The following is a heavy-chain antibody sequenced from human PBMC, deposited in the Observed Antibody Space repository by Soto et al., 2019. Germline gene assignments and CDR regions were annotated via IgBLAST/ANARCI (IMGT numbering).Heavy chain of an antibody. V-gene: IGHV3-30*03. CDR2: ISYDGSNK. CDR1: GFTFSSYG. Sequence: GGSLRLSCAASGFTFSSYGMHWVRQAPGKGLEWVAVISYDGSNKYYADSVKGRFTISRDNSKNTLYLQMNSLRAEDTAVYYCQVPYFDYWGQGTLVTVSS. J-gene: IGHJ4*02. CDR3: QVPYFDY.